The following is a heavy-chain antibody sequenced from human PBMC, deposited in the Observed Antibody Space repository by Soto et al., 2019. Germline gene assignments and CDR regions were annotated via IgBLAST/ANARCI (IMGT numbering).Heavy chain of an antibody. J-gene: IGHJ3*02. CDR1: GFMFNAYG. D-gene: IGHD1-1*01. CDR3: VKAGTMAGTGTTPRSFDI. Sequence: GSLRLSCAASGFMFNAYGMHWVRQAPGNGLEWVAVISFDGSNQYYEESVKGRFTISRDNSKNTLYLQMHSLRAEDTAVYFCVKAGTMAGTGTTPRSFDIWGRGTMVTVSS. CDR2: ISFDGSNQ. V-gene: IGHV3-30*18.